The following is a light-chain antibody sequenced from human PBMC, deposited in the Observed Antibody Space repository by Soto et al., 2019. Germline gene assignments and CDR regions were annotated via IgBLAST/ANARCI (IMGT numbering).Light chain of an antibody. Sequence: EIMMTQSPATLSVSLGERVTLSCRASQNIRTNLAWYQQKPGQAPSLLVYGASTRAPGSPARFSGSGSGTEFTLTISRLEPEDFAVYYCQQYGSSPRTFGQGTKVEIK. CDR3: QQYGSSPRT. CDR1: QNIRTN. J-gene: IGKJ1*01. V-gene: IGKV3-15*01. CDR2: GAS.